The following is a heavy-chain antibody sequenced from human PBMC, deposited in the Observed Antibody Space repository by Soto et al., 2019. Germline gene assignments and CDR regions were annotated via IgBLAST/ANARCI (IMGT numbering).Heavy chain of an antibody. CDR2: ISANGDNV. CDR3: AKDMKWGGMTTIHYFDS. CDR1: GFTVDDYA. D-gene: IGHD4-17*01. V-gene: IGHV3-9*01. J-gene: IGHJ4*02. Sequence: GGSLRLSCVASGFTVDDYAMHWGLQAPGKGLEWVSGISANGDNVDYADSVKGRFTVSRDNAKNSLFLQMNSLRPEDTALYYCAKDMKWGGMTTIHYFDSWGQGT.